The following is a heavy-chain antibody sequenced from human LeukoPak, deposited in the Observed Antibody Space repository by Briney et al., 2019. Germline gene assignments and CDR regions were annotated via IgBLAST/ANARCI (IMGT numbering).Heavy chain of an antibody. V-gene: IGHV4-61*01. Sequence: PSETLSLTCTVSGGSISSSSYYWSWIRQPPGKGLEWIGYIYYSGSTNYNPSLKSRVTISVDTSKNQFSLKLSSVTAADTAVYYCARVAARIKSYYYYMDVWGKGTTVTVSS. CDR2: IYYSGST. D-gene: IGHD6-6*01. J-gene: IGHJ6*03. CDR1: GGSISSSSYY. CDR3: ARVAARIKSYYYYMDV.